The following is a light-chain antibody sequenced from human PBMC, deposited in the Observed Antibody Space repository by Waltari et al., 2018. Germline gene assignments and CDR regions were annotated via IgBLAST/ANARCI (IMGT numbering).Light chain of an antibody. CDR3: QNYVRLPAT. J-gene: IGKJ1*01. V-gene: IGKV3-20*01. Sequence: DIVLTQSPDTLPLSPGERGTLSCRASQSVGRSLTWYQQKPGQAPRLLIYDASRRAPGIPDRFSGSGSGTDFSLTISRLEPEDFAVYYCQNYVRLPATFGQGTKVEIK. CDR1: QSVGRS. CDR2: DAS.